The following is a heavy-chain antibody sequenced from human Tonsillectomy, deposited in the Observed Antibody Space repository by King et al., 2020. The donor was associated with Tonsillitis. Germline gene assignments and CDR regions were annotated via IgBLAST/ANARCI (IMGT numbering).Heavy chain of an antibody. V-gene: IGHV4-59*08. CDR2: IYYSGST. J-gene: IGHJ5*02. Sequence: VQLQESGPGLVKPSETLSLTCTVSGGSISSYYWSWIRQPPGKGLEWIGYIYYSGSTNYNPSLKSRVTISVDTSKNQFSLKLSSVTAADTAVYYCARSYSSSWYGSPLFDPWGQGTLVTVSS. D-gene: IGHD6-13*01. CDR1: GGSISSYY. CDR3: ARSYSSSWYGSPLFDP.